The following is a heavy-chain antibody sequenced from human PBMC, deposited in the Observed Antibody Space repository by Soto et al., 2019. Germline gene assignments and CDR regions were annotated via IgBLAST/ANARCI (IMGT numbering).Heavy chain of an antibody. J-gene: IGHJ4*02. CDR1: GGTFGSYA. D-gene: IGHD6-19*01. CDR2: LIPIFGTA. V-gene: IGHV1-69*06. Sequence: SLNVSCKASGGTFGSYAISWVRQAPGQGREWMGGLIPIFGTAKDAQKFQGRVTITADKSPGTAYMELSSLRSEDTAVYYCARCLLLKYSSGWYFDYWGQGTLVTVS. CDR3: ARCLLLKYSSGWYFDY.